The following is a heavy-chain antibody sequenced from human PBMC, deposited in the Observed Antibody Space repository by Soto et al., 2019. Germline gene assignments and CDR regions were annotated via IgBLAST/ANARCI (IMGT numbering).Heavy chain of an antibody. CDR3: AKDVGGTVTTLAWV. Sequence: EVQLLESGGGLVQPGESLRLSCAASGFTFSSYAMSWVRQAPGKGLEWVSAISGSGGSTYYADSVKGRFTISRDNSKNTLYLQMNSLRAEDTAVYYCAKDVGGTVTTLAWVWGQGTLVTVSS. V-gene: IGHV3-23*01. CDR1: GFTFSSYA. J-gene: IGHJ4*02. D-gene: IGHD4-17*01. CDR2: ISGSGGST.